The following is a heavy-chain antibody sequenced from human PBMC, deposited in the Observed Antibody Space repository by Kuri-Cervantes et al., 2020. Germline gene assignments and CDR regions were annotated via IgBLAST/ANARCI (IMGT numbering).Heavy chain of an antibody. CDR2: ISSSGDTM. CDR1: GFTFSSYE. V-gene: IGHV3-48*03. Sequence: GESLKISCAASGFTFSSYEMNWVRQAPGKGLEWVSYISSSGDTMYYADSVRGRFSISRDNAKNSLFLQMNSLRAEDTAIYYCARRPLRSYYMDVWGKGTTVTVSS. D-gene: IGHD3-3*01. J-gene: IGHJ6*03. CDR3: ARRPLRSYYMDV.